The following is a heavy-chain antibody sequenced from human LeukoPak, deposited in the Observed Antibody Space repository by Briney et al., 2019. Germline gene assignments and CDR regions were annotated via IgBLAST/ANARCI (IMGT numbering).Heavy chain of an antibody. CDR3: ARSNYYDSSGYYFSYAFDY. CDR1: GGSFSGHY. Sequence: PSETLSLTCAVYGGSFSGHYWSWIRQPPGKGLEWIGEINHSGSTNYNPSLKSRVTISVDTSKNQFSLKLSSVTAADTAVYYCARSNYYDSSGYYFSYAFDYWGQGTLVTVSS. J-gene: IGHJ4*02. V-gene: IGHV4-34*01. CDR2: INHSGST. D-gene: IGHD3-22*01.